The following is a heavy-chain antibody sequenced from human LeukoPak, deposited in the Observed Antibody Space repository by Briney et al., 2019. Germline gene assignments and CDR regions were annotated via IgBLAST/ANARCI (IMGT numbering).Heavy chain of an antibody. Sequence: ASVKVSCKASGYTFTGYYMHWVRQAPGQGLEWMGWVSAYNGNTNYAQKLQGRVTMTTDTSTSTAYMELRSLRSDDTAVYYCARGGSSGWHKEEDWFDPWGQGTLVTVSS. CDR2: VSAYNGNT. D-gene: IGHD6-19*01. J-gene: IGHJ5*02. CDR1: GYTFTGYY. CDR3: ARGGSSGWHKEEDWFDP. V-gene: IGHV1-18*04.